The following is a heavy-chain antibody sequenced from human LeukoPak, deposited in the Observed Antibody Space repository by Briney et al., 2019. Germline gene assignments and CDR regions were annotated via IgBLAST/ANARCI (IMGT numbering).Heavy chain of an antibody. V-gene: IGHV1-69*13. CDR1: GGTFSSHA. CDR2: IIPIFGTA. J-gene: IGHJ6*02. CDR3: ARDLPQSLYYDSSGYSSGMATGYGMDV. Sequence: SVKVSCKASGGTFSSHAISWVRQAPGQGLEWMGGIIPIFGTANYAQKFQGRVTITADESTSTAYMELSSLRSEDTAVYYCARDLPQSLYYDSSGYSSGMATGYGMDVWGQGTTVTVSS. D-gene: IGHD3-22*01.